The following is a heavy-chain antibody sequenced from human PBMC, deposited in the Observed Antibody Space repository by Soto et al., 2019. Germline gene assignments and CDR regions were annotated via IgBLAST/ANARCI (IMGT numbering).Heavy chain of an antibody. CDR3: ATDPYNWNFLLYYCMDV. D-gene: IGHD1-7*01. J-gene: IGHJ6*02. CDR2: ISAYNGNT. CDR1: GYTFTSYG. V-gene: IGHV1-18*01. Sequence: QVPLVQSGAEVKKPGASVKVSCKASGYTFTSYGISWVRQAPGQGLEWMGWISAYNGNTNYAQKLQGRVTMTTDTSTSTAYMELRSLRSDDTAVYYCATDPYNWNFLLYYCMDVWGQGTTVTVSS.